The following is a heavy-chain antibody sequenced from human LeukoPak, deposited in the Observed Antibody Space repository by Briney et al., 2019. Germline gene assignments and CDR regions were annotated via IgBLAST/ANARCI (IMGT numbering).Heavy chain of an antibody. CDR1: GGSISSYY. CDR3: ARHRQGGIYSSSWYGFDY. J-gene: IGHJ4*02. D-gene: IGHD6-13*01. Sequence: SETLSLTCTVSGGSISSYYWSWIRQPAGKGLEWIGRIYTSGSTNYNPSLKSRVTISVDTSKNQFSLKLSSVTAADTAVYYCARHRQGGIYSSSWYGFDYWGQGTLVTVSS. V-gene: IGHV4-4*07. CDR2: IYTSGST.